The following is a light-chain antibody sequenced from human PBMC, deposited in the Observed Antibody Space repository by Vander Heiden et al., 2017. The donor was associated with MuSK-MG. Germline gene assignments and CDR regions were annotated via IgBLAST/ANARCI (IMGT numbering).Light chain of an antibody. CDR1: QSVSSN. CDR3: QQNNNWPPIT. J-gene: IGKJ5*01. V-gene: IGKV3D-15*01. CDR2: GAS. Sequence: EIVMTQSPATLSVSPGERATLSCRASQSVSSNLAWYQQKPGQAPRLLIYGASIRATGIPARFSGSGSGTEFTLTISRLQSEDFAVYYCQQNNNWPPITFGQGTRLEIK.